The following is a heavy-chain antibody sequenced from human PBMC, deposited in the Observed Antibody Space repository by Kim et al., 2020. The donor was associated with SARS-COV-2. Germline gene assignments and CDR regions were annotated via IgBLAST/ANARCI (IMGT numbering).Heavy chain of an antibody. CDR1: GFTFSSYA. D-gene: IGHD6-13*01. CDR2: ISYDGSNK. Sequence: GGSLRLSCAASGFTFSSYAMHWVRQAPGKGLEWVAVISYDGSNKYYADSVKGRFTISRDNSKNTLYLQMNSLRAEDTAVYYCARDLSEIAAAGGNDYWGQGTLVTVSS. V-gene: IGHV3-30*04. CDR3: ARDLSEIAAAGGNDY. J-gene: IGHJ4*02.